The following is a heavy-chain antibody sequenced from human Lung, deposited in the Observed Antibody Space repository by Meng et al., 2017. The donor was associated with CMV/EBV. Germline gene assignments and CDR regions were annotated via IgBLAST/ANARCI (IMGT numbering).Heavy chain of an antibody. CDR2: IYSAGNT. D-gene: IGHD2-2*01. CDR3: ARDLVVPAAIQYYYHNYGMDV. Sequence: GESXKISCAASGFTVETNYMSWVRQAPGKGLEWVSNIYSAGNTYYADSVKGRFTISRDNSKNTLSLQMNSLRVEDTAVYYCARDLVVPAAIQYYYHNYGMDVXGQGXTVTVSS. CDR1: GFTVETNY. J-gene: IGHJ6*02. V-gene: IGHV3-66*02.